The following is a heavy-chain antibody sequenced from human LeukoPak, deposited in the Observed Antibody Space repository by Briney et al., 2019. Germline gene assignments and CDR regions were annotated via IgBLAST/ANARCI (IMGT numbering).Heavy chain of an antibody. CDR2: INHSGST. J-gene: IGHJ4*02. CDR3: ATRHYGYVWGSYRQIDD. Sequence: SETLSLTCAVYGGSFSGYYWSWIRQPPGKGLEWIGEINHSGSTNYNPSLKSRVTISVDTSKNQFSLKLSSVTAADTAVYYCATRHYGYVWGSYRQIDDWGQGTPVTVSS. CDR1: GGSFSGYY. D-gene: IGHD3-16*02. V-gene: IGHV4-34*01.